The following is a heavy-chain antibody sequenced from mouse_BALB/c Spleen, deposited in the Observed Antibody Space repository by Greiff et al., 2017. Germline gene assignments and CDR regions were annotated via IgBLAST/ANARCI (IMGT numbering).Heavy chain of an antibody. CDR2: INPSNGRT. J-gene: IGHJ2*01. CDR3: ALNFDSDY. D-gene: IGHD1-3*01. Sequence: QVQLQQPGAELVKPGASVKLSCKASGYTFTNYWMHWVKQRPGQGLEWIGEINPSNGRTNYNEKFKSKATLTVDKSSSTAYMQLSSLTSEDSAVYYCALNFDSDYWGQGTTLTVSS. CDR1: GYTFTNYW. V-gene: IGHV1S81*02.